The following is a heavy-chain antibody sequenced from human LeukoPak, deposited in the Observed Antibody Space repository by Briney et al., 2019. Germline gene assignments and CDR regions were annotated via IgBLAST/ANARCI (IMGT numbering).Heavy chain of an antibody. Sequence: GSLRLSCAASGFTFSSYSMNWVRQAPGKGLEWVSSISSSSSYIYYADSVKGRFTISRDNAKNSLYLQTNSLRAEDTAVYYCARDLAAAGLDYWGQGTLVTVSS. CDR3: ARDLAAAGLDY. CDR1: GFTFSSYS. J-gene: IGHJ4*02. V-gene: IGHV3-21*01. CDR2: ISSSSSYI. D-gene: IGHD6-13*01.